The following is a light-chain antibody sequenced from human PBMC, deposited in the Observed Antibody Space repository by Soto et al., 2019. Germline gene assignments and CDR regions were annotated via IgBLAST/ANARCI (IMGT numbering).Light chain of an antibody. CDR2: DTD. V-gene: IGLV7-46*01. CDR1: TGAVPSGHC. J-gene: IGLJ1*01. Sequence: QTVVTQEPSLTVSPGGTVTLTCDSSTGAVPSGHCPHWFQQKPGQAPRTLIYDTDNKHPWTPARFSGSLLGGKAALTLSGAQPEDEADYYCLVIFTGVGEVFGTGTKLTVL. CDR3: LVIFTGVGEV.